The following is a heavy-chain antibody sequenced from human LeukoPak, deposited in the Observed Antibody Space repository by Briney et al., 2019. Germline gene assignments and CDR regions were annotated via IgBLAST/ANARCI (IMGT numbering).Heavy chain of an antibody. CDR1: GFTFNSYA. Sequence: GGSLRLSCAASGFTFNSYAMSWVRQAPGKGLEWVSAISGSGGSTYYADSVKGRFTISRDNSKNTLYLQMNSLRAEDTAVYYCAKRPGFPYYYYGMDVWGQGTTVTVSS. CDR2: ISGSGGST. V-gene: IGHV3-23*01. J-gene: IGHJ6*02. CDR3: AKRPGFPYYYYGMDV. D-gene: IGHD1-14*01.